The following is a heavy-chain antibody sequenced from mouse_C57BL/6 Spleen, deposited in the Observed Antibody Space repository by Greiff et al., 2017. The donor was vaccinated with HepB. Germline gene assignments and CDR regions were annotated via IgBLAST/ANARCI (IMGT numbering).Heavy chain of an antibody. Sequence: QVQLQQPGAELVKPGASVKMSCKASGYTFTSYWITWVKQRPGQGLEWIGDIYPGSGSTNYNEKFKSKATLTVDTSSSTAYMQLSSLTSEDSAVYYCASRYYYSSSYEGCDYWGQGTTLTVSS. J-gene: IGHJ2*01. CDR3: ASRYYYSSSYEGCDY. CDR1: GYTFTSYW. D-gene: IGHD1-1*01. V-gene: IGHV1-55*01. CDR2: IYPGSGST.